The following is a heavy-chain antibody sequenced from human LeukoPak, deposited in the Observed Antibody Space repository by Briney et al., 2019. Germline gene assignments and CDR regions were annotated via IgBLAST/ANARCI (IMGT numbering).Heavy chain of an antibody. V-gene: IGHV3-73*01. J-gene: IGHJ6*03. CDR3: TTTSPILTGYTPREAYYYYYHMDV. CDR2: IRSKANSYAT. Sequence: GGSLKLSCAASGFTFSGSAMHWVRQASGQGLEWVGRIRSKANSYATVYAASVKGRFTISRDDSKNTAYLQMNSLKAEDTAVYYCTTTSPILTGYTPREAYYYYYHMDVWGKGTPVTISS. D-gene: IGHD3-9*01. CDR1: GFTFSGSA.